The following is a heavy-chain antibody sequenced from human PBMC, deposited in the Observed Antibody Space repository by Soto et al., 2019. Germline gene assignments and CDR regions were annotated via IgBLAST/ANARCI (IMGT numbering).Heavy chain of an antibody. CDR1: GFTFSSYW. Sequence: ESGGGLVQPGGSLRLSCAASGFTFSSYWMSWVRQAPGKGLEWVANIKQDGSEKYYVDSVKGRFTISRDNAKNSLYLQMNSLRAEDTAVYYCARDSRYYGSDPDPYWGQGTLVTVSS. CDR2: IKQDGSEK. D-gene: IGHD3-10*01. CDR3: ARDSRYYGSDPDPY. J-gene: IGHJ4*02. V-gene: IGHV3-7*01.